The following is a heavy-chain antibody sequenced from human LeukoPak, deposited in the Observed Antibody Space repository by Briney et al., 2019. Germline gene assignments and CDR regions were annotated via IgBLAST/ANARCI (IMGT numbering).Heavy chain of an antibody. J-gene: IGHJ3*02. D-gene: IGHD6-6*01. Sequence: GGSLRLSCAASGFTFSSYSMNWVRQAPGKGLEWVSSISSSSSYIYYADSMKGRFTISRDNAKNSLYLQMNSLRAEDTAVYYCARVLAAARPGAFDIWGQGTMVTVSS. V-gene: IGHV3-21*01. CDR3: ARVLAAARPGAFDI. CDR2: ISSSSSYI. CDR1: GFTFSSYS.